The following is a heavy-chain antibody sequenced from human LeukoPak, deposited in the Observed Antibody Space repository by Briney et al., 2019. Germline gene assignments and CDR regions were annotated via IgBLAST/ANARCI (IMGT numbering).Heavy chain of an antibody. Sequence: PGRSLRLSCAASGFTFSSYAMHWVRQAPGRGLEWVAVISYDGSNKYYADSVKGRFTISRDNSKNTLYLQMNSLRAEDTAVYYCARTSQYYYYYMDVWGKGTTVTVSS. CDR2: ISYDGSNK. CDR1: GFTFSSYA. V-gene: IGHV3-30*04. J-gene: IGHJ6*03. CDR3: ARTSQYYYYYMDV.